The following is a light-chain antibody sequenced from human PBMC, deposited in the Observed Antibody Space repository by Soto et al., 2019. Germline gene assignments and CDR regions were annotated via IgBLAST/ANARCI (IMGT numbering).Light chain of an antibody. Sequence: DIQMTQAPSTLSASVGDSVTISCRASQNINAWLAWYQQKPGKAPKLLIYDVSSLESGVPSGFSGSGSGTEFILTIGSLQPDDFATYYCQQYDSYSWTFGQGTKVDIK. V-gene: IGKV1-5*01. J-gene: IGKJ1*01. CDR3: QQYDSYSWT. CDR1: QNINAW. CDR2: DVS.